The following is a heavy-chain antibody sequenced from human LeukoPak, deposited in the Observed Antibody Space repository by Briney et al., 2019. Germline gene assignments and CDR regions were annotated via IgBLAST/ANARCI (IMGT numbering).Heavy chain of an antibody. V-gene: IGHV4-39*07. CDR3: ASYDILTGWFDP. Sequence: NPSETLSLTCTVSGGSISSSSYYWGWIRQPPGKGLEWIGSIYYSGSTYYNPSLKSRVTISVDTSKNQFSLKLSSVTAADTAVYYCASYDILTGWFDPWGQGTLVTVSS. CDR1: GGSISSSSYY. J-gene: IGHJ5*02. CDR2: IYYSGST. D-gene: IGHD3-9*01.